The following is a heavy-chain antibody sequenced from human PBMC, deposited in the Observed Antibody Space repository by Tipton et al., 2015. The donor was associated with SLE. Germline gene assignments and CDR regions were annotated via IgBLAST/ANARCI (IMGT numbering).Heavy chain of an antibody. D-gene: IGHD2-2*01. J-gene: IGHJ4*02. CDR3: ARGDCSSTSCLDY. V-gene: IGHV4-59*11. CDR1: GGSISSHY. Sequence: TLSLTCTVSGGSISSHYWNWIRQPPGKGLEWIGYIYYSGSTNYNPSLKSRVTISVDTSKNQFSLKLSSVTAADTAVYYCARGDCSSTSCLDYWGQGTLVTVSS. CDR2: IYYSGST.